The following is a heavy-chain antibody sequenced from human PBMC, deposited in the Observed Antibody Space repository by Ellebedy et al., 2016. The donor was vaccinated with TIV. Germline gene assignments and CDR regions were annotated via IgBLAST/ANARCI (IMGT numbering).Heavy chain of an antibody. CDR3: ARGLRGEFDY. CDR1: GYTFIGYY. CDR2: INPNSGGT. Sequence: ASVKVSCKASGYTFIGYYMHWVRQAPGQGLEWMGWINPNSGGTNYAQKFQGRVTMTRNTSISTAYMELSSLRSEDTAVYYCARGLRGEFDYWGQGTLVTVSS. J-gene: IGHJ4*02. V-gene: IGHV1-2*02.